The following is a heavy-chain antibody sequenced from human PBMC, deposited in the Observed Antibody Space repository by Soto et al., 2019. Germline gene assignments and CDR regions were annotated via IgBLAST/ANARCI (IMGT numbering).Heavy chain of an antibody. Sequence: QVHLQESGPGLVKPSGTLSLTCAVSGDSITRSNWWRWVRQPPGKGLEWIGEIHYSGVINYNPSLKSRVTISVDKSKNQFSLGLRSVTAADTAVYYCARDVGNFYDSSPTGQFDFWGQGTLVTVSS. V-gene: IGHV4-4*02. CDR1: GDSITRSNW. D-gene: IGHD3-22*01. CDR3: ARDVGNFYDSSPTGQFDF. J-gene: IGHJ4*02. CDR2: IHYSGVI.